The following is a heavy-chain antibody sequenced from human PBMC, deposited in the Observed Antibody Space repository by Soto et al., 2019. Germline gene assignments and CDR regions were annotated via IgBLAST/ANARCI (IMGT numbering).Heavy chain of an antibody. Sequence: PGGSLRLSCAASGFTFSSYSMHWVRQAPGKGLEWVAVIWYDGSNKYYADSVKGRFTISRDNSKNTLYLQMNSLRAEDTAVYYCSRGYCSSTSCYSFFDYWGQGTLVTVSS. CDR1: GFTFSSYS. CDR3: SRGYCSSTSCYSFFDY. D-gene: IGHD2-2*01. J-gene: IGHJ4*02. CDR2: IWYDGSNK. V-gene: IGHV3-33*01.